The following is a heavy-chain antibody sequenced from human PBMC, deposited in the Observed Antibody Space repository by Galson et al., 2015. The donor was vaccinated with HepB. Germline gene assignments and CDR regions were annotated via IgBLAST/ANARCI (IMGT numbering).Heavy chain of an antibody. CDR2: INTNTGTP. D-gene: IGHD2-2*01. Sequence: SVKVSCKASGYTFTSYVMNWVRQAPGQGLEWMGGINTNTGTPTYAQGFAGRFVFSLDTSVRTAYLQISSLKTEDTAVYYCARVTSIYDFSSSAYSYYYYGMDVWGQGTMVTVSS. V-gene: IGHV7-4-1*02. CDR1: GYTFTSYV. CDR3: ARVTSIYDFSSSAYSYYYYGMDV. J-gene: IGHJ6*02.